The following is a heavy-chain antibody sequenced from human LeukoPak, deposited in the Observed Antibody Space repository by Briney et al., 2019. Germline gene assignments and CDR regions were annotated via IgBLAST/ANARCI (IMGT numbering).Heavy chain of an antibody. D-gene: IGHD3-22*01. CDR2: INSDGSST. J-gene: IGHJ4*02. CDR1: GFTFSSYW. CDR3: ARVVTYDSSGYYVNY. Sequence: GGSLRLSCAASGFTFSSYWMPWVRQAPGKGLVWVSRINSDGSSTSYADSVKGRFTISRDNAKNTLYLQMNSLRAEDTAVYYCARVVTYDSSGYYVNYWGQGTLVTVSS. V-gene: IGHV3-74*01.